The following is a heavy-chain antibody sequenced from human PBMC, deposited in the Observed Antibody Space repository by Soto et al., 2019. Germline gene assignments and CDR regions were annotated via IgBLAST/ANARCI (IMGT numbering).Heavy chain of an antibody. CDR3: AGAIFGVALYGMDG. V-gene: IGHV1-2*04. Sequence: ASVTVSCKASGYTFTGYYMHWVRQAPGQGLEWGGWINPNGGGTNDAQKLQGWVTMTRDTSISTAYMELSRLRSDDTAVYYCAGAIFGVALYGMDGWGQGTTVTVSS. D-gene: IGHD3-3*01. J-gene: IGHJ6*02. CDR1: GYTFTGYY. CDR2: INPNGGGT.